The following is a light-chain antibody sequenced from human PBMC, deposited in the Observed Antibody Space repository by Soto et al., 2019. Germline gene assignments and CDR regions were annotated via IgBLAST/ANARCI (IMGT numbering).Light chain of an antibody. Sequence: QSALTQPASVSGSPGQSITISCTGTSSDVGAYNFVSWYQQHPGKVPKLMIFDVSSRPSGVSDRFSGSKSGNTASLTISGLQAEDEGDYYCSSYTSSSTHDFGSGTQLTVL. J-gene: IGLJ7*01. CDR1: SSDVGAYNF. CDR2: DVS. CDR3: SSYTSSSTHD. V-gene: IGLV2-14*03.